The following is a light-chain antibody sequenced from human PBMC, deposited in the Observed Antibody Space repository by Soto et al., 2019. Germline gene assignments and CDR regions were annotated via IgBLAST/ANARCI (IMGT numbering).Light chain of an antibody. CDR3: CSYAGSCYV. J-gene: IGLJ1*01. Sequence: QSVLTQPRSVSGSPGQSVTISCTGTSSDVSGYNYVSWYQQHPGKAPKLMIYDVSKRPSGVPDRFSGSKSGNTASLTISGLQAEDEADYYCCSYAGSCYVFGTGTQLTVL. CDR1: SSDVSGYNY. V-gene: IGLV2-11*01. CDR2: DVS.